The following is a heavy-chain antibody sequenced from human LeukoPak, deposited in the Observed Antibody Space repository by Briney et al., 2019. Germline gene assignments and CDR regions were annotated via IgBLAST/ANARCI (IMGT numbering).Heavy chain of an antibody. Sequence: ASVKVSCKASGYTFTSYGISWVRQAPGQGLAWMGWISAYNGNTNYAQKLQGRVTMTTDTSTSTAYMELRSLRSDDTAVYYCARDWYYYYDSSGLDYWGQGTLVTVSS. D-gene: IGHD3-22*01. CDR1: GYTFTSYG. CDR2: ISAYNGNT. V-gene: IGHV1-18*01. CDR3: ARDWYYYYDSSGLDY. J-gene: IGHJ4*02.